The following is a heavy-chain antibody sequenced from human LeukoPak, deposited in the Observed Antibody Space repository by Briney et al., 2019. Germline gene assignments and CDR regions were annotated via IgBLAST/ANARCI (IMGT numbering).Heavy chain of an antibody. Sequence: KPSETLSLTCAVSGGSISSSNWWSWVRQPPGKGLEWIGEIYHSGSTNYNPSLKSRVTISVDKSKNQFSLKLSSVTAADTAVYYCARDLQAGDSSGYYLDAFDIWGQGTMVTVSS. J-gene: IGHJ3*02. V-gene: IGHV4-4*02. CDR3: ARDLQAGDSSGYYLDAFDI. D-gene: IGHD3-22*01. CDR2: IYHSGST. CDR1: GGSISSSNW.